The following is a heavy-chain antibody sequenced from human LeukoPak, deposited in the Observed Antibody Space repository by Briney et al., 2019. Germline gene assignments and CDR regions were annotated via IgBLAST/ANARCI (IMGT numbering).Heavy chain of an antibody. Sequence: PSETLSLTCTVSGGSISSDYWSWIRQPPGKGLEWIGYIYYSGSTNYNPSLKSRVTISVDTSKNQFSLKLSSVTAADTAVYYCARGSYDSSGYGFDYWGQGTLVTVSS. CDR2: IYYSGST. V-gene: IGHV4-59*01. CDR3: ARGSYDSSGYGFDY. D-gene: IGHD3-22*01. CDR1: GGSISSDY. J-gene: IGHJ4*02.